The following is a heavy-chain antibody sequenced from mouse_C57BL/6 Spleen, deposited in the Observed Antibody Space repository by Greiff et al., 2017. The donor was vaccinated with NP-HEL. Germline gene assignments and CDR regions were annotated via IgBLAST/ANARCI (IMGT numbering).Heavy chain of an antibody. J-gene: IGHJ1*03. CDR3: AREGYYPWYFDV. CDR2: INYDGSST. CDR1: GFTFSDYY. Sequence: EVQLVESEGGLVQPGSSMKLSCTASGFTFSDYYMAWVRQVPEKGLEWVANINYDGSSTYYLDSLKSRFIISRDNAKNILYLQMSSLKSEDTATYYCAREGYYPWYFDVWGTGTTVTVSS. D-gene: IGHD2-3*01. V-gene: IGHV5-16*01.